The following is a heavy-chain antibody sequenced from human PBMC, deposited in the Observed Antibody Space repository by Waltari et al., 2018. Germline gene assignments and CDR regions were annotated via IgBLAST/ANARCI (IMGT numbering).Heavy chain of an antibody. D-gene: IGHD1-7*01. V-gene: IGHV4-31*02. J-gene: IGHJ3*02. CDR2: IYYSGST. CDR3: ARGGSETGTTIDAFDI. Sequence: YIYYSGSTYYNPSLKSRVTISVDTSKNQFSLKLSSVTAADTAVYYCARGGSETGTTIDAFDIWGQGTMVTVSS.